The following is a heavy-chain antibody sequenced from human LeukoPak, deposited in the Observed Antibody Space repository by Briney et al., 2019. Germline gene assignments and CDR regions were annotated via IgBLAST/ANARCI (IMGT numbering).Heavy chain of an antibody. CDR3: ARVLAGSGWYDVFDI. J-gene: IGHJ3*02. D-gene: IGHD6-19*01. V-gene: IGHV1-8*01. Sequence: ASVKVSCMASGYTFTSYDINWVRQATGQGLEWMGWMNPNSGNTGYAQKFQGRVTMTRNTSISTAYMELSSLRSEDTAVYYRARVLAGSGWYDVFDIWAQGTMVTVSS. CDR1: GYTFTSYD. CDR2: MNPNSGNT.